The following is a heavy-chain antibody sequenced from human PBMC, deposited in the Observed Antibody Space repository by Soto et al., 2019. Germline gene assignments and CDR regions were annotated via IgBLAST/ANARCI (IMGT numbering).Heavy chain of an antibody. CDR2: INTDGSVT. D-gene: IGHD1-26*01. V-gene: IGHV3-74*01. CDR3: ARQTGLGATNY. Sequence: PGGSLRLSCAGSGFTFNNFWMHWVRQAPGKGLVWVACINTDGSVTSHADSVKGRFTISRDNAKSTLYLQMNSLRAEDSARYYCARQTGLGATNYWGRGTLVTVSS. CDR1: GFTFNNFW. J-gene: IGHJ4*02.